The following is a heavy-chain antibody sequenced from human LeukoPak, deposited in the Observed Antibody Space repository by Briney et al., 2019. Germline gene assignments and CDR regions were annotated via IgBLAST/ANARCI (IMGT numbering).Heavy chain of an antibody. CDR3: AKNGGPESGSSPH. J-gene: IGHJ4*02. V-gene: IGHV3-23*01. CDR2: ASSSGGTT. D-gene: IGHD1-26*01. Sequence: GGSLRLSCAASKITFSSYWMSWVRQAPGKGLEWVSIASSSGGTTHYADSVKGRFTISRDNSKNMLYLQMDSLRVEDTAVYYCAKNGGPESGSSPHWGQGTLVTVSS. CDR1: KITFSSYW.